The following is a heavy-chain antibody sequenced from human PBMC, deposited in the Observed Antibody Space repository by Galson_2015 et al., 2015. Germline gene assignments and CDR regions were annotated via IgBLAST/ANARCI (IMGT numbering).Heavy chain of an antibody. CDR3: ARGGLIVATIPTGMDV. D-gene: IGHD5-12*01. Sequence: SLRLSCAASGFTFGPYPMSWVRQAPGKGLEWVAVIWYDGSNKYYADSVKGRFTISRDNSKNTLYLQMNSLRAEDTAVYYCARGGLIVATIPTGMDVWGQGATVTVSS. CDR2: IWYDGSNK. CDR1: GFTFGPYP. J-gene: IGHJ6*02. V-gene: IGHV3-33*08.